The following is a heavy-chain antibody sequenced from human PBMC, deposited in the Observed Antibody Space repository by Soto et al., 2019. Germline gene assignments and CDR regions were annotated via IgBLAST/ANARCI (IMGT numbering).Heavy chain of an antibody. CDR1: GGSISSYY. J-gene: IGHJ5*02. CDR2: IYGSGST. Sequence: SETLSLTCTVSGGSISSYYWSWIRQPPGKGLEWIGYIYGSGSTNYNPSLKSRVTISVDTSKNQFSLKLSSVTAADTAVYYCARQREPMVRGVIDLGWFDPWGQGTLVTVSS. CDR3: ARQREPMVRGVIDLGWFDP. D-gene: IGHD3-10*01. V-gene: IGHV4-59*08.